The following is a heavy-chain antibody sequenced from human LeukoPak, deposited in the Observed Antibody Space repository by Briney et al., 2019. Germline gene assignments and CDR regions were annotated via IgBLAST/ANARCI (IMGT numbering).Heavy chain of an antibody. CDR2: IKPSGGDT. CDR1: GYTFISFY. D-gene: IGHD6-19*01. V-gene: IGHV1-46*01. J-gene: IGHJ4*02. CDR3: ARDWSESGIAVADYFDY. Sequence: GASVKVSCKASGYTFISFYLHWVRQAPGQGLEWMGIIKPSGGDTSLAQKFQARVTLTRDTSTSTVYMELSSLTFEDTAVYYCARDWSESGIAVADYFDYWGQGTLVTVSS.